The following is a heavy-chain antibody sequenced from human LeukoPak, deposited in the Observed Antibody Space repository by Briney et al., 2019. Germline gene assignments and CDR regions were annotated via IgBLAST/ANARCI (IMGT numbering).Heavy chain of an antibody. V-gene: IGHV1-24*01. Sequence: ASVKVSCKVSGYTLTELSMHWVRQAPGEGLEWMGGFDPEDGETIYAQKFQGRVTMTEDTSTDTAYMELSSLRSEDTAVYYCATRDPMVRGVVDYWGQGTLVTVSS. CDR2: FDPEDGET. J-gene: IGHJ4*02. CDR1: GYTLTELS. D-gene: IGHD3-10*01. CDR3: ATRDPMVRGVVDY.